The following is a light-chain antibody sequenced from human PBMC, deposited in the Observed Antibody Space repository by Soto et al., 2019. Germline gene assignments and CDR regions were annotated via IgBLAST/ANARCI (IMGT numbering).Light chain of an antibody. J-gene: IGLJ1*01. V-gene: IGLV3-25*03. Sequence: SYELTQPPSVSVSPGQMARITCSGDALPKQYAYWYQQKPGQAPVLLIYKTNDRPSGIPERFSGSSSGTTVTLTISGVKAEDEADYYCQSADKSGTYVFGTGTKLTVL. CDR3: QSADKSGTYV. CDR1: ALPKQY. CDR2: KTN.